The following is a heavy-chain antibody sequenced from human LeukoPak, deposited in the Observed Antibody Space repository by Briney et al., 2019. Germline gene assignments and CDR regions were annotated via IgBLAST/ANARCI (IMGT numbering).Heavy chain of an antibody. CDR2: IRYDGSNK. D-gene: IGHD3-22*01. CDR3: ARGRYYDSSEAAFDI. V-gene: IGHV3-30*02. Sequence: GGSLRLSCAASGFTFSSYGMHWVRQAPGKGLEWVAFIRYDGSNKYYADSVKGRFTISRDNSKNTLYLQMNSLRAEDTAVYYCARGRYYDSSEAAFDIWGQGTMVTVSS. J-gene: IGHJ3*02. CDR1: GFTFSSYG.